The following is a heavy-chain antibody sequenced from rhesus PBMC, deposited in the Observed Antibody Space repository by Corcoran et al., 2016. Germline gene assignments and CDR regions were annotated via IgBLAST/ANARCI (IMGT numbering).Heavy chain of an antibody. V-gene: IGHV4-169*02. Sequence: QLQLQESGPGLVKPSETLSVTCAVSGGSISSSYWSWIRQAPWKGLEWIGYIYGSGSSTNYNPSLQSRVTLSVHTSKNQLSLKLSSVTAADTAVYYCASYWGDYVGYWGQGVLVTVS. J-gene: IGHJ4*01. CDR2: IYGSGSST. D-gene: IGHD3-34*01. CDR1: GGSISSSY. CDR3: ASYWGDYVGY.